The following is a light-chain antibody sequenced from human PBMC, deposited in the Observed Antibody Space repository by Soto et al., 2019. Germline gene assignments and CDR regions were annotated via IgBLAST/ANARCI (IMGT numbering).Light chain of an antibody. CDR3: QQLNSYPPT. V-gene: IGKV1-9*01. Sequence: DIQLTQSPSFLSASVGDRVTITCRASQGISSYLAWYQQKPGKAPKLLIYAASTLQSGVPSRFSGSGSGTEFTLTISRLQPEDFATHYCQQLNSYPPTFGGGTKVEIK. J-gene: IGKJ4*01. CDR2: AAS. CDR1: QGISSY.